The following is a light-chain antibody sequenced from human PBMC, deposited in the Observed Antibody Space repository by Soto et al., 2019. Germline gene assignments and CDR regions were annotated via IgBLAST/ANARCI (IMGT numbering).Light chain of an antibody. CDR3: MQGTHWPFT. J-gene: IGKJ3*01. CDR2: MVS. CDR1: QSLVYGSGNIY. Sequence: DVVMTQSPLSLPVTLGQPAPISCRSSQSLVYGSGNIYLNWFQQRPGQSPRRLIYMVSIRDSGVPDRFSGSGSGTDFTLKISRVEAEDVGVYYCMQGTHWPFTLGPGTKVDIK. V-gene: IGKV2-30*01.